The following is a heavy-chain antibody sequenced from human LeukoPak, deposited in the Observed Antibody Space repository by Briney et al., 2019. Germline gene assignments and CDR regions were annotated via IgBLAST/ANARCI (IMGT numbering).Heavy chain of an antibody. CDR1: GFTFSSYG. Sequence: PGGSLRLSCAASGFTFSSYGMHWVRQAPGKGLEWVAFIRYDGSNKYYADSVKGRFTISRDNSKNTLYLQMNSLRAEDTAVYYCAKDGVLWSSGSEVNYWGQGTLVTVSS. J-gene: IGHJ4*02. D-gene: IGHD2-21*01. V-gene: IGHV3-30*02. CDR3: AKDGVLWSSGSEVNY. CDR2: IRYDGSNK.